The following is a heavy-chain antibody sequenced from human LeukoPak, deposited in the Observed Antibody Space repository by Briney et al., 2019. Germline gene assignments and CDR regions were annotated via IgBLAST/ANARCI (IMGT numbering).Heavy chain of an antibody. D-gene: IGHD3-22*01. J-gene: IGHJ4*02. Sequence: GGSLRLFCAASGFTFSSYAMHWVRQAPGKGLEWVAVISYDGSNKYYADSVKGRFTISRDNSKNTLYLQMNSLRAEDTAVYYCARETPGSYYDSSGYQSYWGQGTLVTVSS. V-gene: IGHV3-30-3*01. CDR2: ISYDGSNK. CDR3: ARETPGSYYDSSGYQSY. CDR1: GFTFSSYA.